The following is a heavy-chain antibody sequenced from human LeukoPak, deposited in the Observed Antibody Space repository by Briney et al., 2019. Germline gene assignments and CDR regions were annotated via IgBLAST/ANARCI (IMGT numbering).Heavy chain of an antibody. Sequence: PGGSLRLSCAASGFTFSSYGMHWVRQAPGKGLEWVSSISSSSSYIYYADSVKGRFTISRDNAKNSLYLQMNSLRAEDTAVYYCASSGYDFWSGYENWFDPWGQGTLVTVSS. V-gene: IGHV3-21*01. CDR2: ISSSSSYI. J-gene: IGHJ5*02. CDR3: ASSGYDFWSGYENWFDP. D-gene: IGHD3-3*01. CDR1: GFTFSSYG.